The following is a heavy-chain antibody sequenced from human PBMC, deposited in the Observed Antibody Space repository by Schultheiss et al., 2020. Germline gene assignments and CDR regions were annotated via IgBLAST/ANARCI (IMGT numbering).Heavy chain of an antibody. CDR3: AKAYGSGSYYYYYYMDV. CDR2: ISGSGGST. V-gene: IGHV3-23*01. Sequence: GGSLRLSCAASGFTFSNAWMSWVRQAPGKGLEWVSAISGSGGSTYYADSVKGRFTISRDNSKNTLYLQMNSLRAEDTAVYYCAKAYGSGSYYYYYYMDVWGKGTTVTVSS. J-gene: IGHJ6*03. D-gene: IGHD3-10*01. CDR1: GFTFSNAW.